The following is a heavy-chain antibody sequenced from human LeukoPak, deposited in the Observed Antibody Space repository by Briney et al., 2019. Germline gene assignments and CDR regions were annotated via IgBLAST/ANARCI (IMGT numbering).Heavy chain of an antibody. J-gene: IGHJ3*02. CDR1: GGSISSGGYY. CDR3: ARYQGYCSSTSCYTGRLDAFDI. V-gene: IGHV4-31*03. CDR2: IYYSGST. Sequence: TLSLTCTVSGGSISSGGYYWSWIRQHPGKGLEWIGYIYYSGSTYYNPSLKSRVTISVDTSKNQFSLKLSSVTAADTAVYYCARYQGYCSSTSCYTGRLDAFDIWGQGTMVTVSS. D-gene: IGHD2-2*02.